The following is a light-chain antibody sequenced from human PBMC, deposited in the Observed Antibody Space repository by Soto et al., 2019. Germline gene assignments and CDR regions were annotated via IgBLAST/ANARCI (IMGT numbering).Light chain of an antibody. V-gene: IGLV2-8*01. J-gene: IGLJ1*01. CDR2: EVN. CDR1: SSDVGGYKY. Sequence: QSVLTQPPSASGSPGQSVTISCTGTSSDVGGYKYVSWYQQHPGKAPKLMIFEVNKRPSGVPDRFSGSKSGNTASLTVSGLQAEEEADYYCSSYAGINNLWVFGTGTKLTVL. CDR3: SSYAGINNLWV.